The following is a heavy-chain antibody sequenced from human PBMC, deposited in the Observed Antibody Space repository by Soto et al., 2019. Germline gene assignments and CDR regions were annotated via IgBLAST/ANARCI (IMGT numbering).Heavy chain of an antibody. Sequence: QVQLVQSGAEVKKPGASVKVSCKASGYTFTSYGISWVRQAPGQGLEWMGWISAYNGNTNYARKLQGRVTMTTDTSTSTAYMELRSLRSDDTAVYYCARTPLLHSSGWYFPDYWGQGTLVTVSS. CDR1: GYTFTSYG. J-gene: IGHJ4*02. V-gene: IGHV1-18*04. CDR3: ARTPLLHSSGWYFPDY. D-gene: IGHD6-19*01. CDR2: ISAYNGNT.